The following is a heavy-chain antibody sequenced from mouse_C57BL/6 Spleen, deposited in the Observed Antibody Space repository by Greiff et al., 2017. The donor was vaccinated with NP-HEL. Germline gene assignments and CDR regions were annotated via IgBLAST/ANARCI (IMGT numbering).Heavy chain of an antibody. Sequence: QVQLQQPGAELVRPGTSVKLSCKASGYTFTSYWMHWVKQRPGQGLEWIGVIDPSDSYTNYNQKFKGKATLTVDTSSSTAYMQLSSLTSEDSAVYYCARGDGPWFAYWGHGTLVTVSA. D-gene: IGHD3-1*01. J-gene: IGHJ3*01. CDR2: IDPSDSYT. CDR3: ARGDGPWFAY. V-gene: IGHV1-59*01. CDR1: GYTFTSYW.